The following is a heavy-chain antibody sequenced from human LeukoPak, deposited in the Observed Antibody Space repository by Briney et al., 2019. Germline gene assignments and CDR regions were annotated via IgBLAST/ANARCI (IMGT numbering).Heavy chain of an antibody. V-gene: IGHV1-3*03. Sequence: ASVKVSCKASGYTFTSYAMHWVRQAPGQRLEWMGWINAGNGNTKYSQEFQGRVTITRDTSASTAYMELNSLRAEDTAVYYCARDRAKWELLKYYYYYMDVWGKGTTVTVSS. J-gene: IGHJ6*03. CDR3: ARDRAKWELLKYYYYYMDV. CDR1: GYTFTSYA. D-gene: IGHD1-26*01. CDR2: INAGNGNT.